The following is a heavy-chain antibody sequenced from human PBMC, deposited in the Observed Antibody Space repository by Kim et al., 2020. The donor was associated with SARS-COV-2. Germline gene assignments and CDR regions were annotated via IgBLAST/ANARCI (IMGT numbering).Heavy chain of an antibody. CDR3: AVPSSTVTNYYYYGMDV. CDR1: GGSFSGYY. V-gene: IGHV4-34*01. J-gene: IGHJ6*02. Sequence: SETLSLTCAVSGGSFSGYYWSWIRQPPGKGLEWIGEINHSGSTNYNPSLKSRVTISVDTSKNQFPLKLSSVTAADTAVYYCAVPSSTVTNYYYYGMDVWGQGTTVTVSS. D-gene: IGHD4-17*01. CDR2: INHSGST.